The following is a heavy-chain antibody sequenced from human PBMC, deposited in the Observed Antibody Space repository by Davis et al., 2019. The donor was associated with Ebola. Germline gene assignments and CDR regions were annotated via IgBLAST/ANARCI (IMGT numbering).Heavy chain of an antibody. Sequence: MPSETLSLTCTVSGGSISSYYWSWIRQPPGKGLEWIGYIYYSGSTNYNPSLKSRVTISVDTSKNQFSLKLSSVTAADTAVYYCARERSSTIGAFFDSWGQGVLVTVSS. CDR1: GGSISSYY. D-gene: IGHD5/OR15-5a*01. J-gene: IGHJ4*02. V-gene: IGHV4-59*12. CDR2: IYYSGST. CDR3: ARERSSTIGAFFDS.